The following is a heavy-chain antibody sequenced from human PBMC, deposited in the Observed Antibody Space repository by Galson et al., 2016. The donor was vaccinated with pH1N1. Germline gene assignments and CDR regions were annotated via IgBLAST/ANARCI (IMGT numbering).Heavy chain of an antibody. J-gene: IGHJ3*01. CDR1: GFTFKNYV. CDR3: AKDRSREFLHFPFDAFDV. CDR2: ISGSGGNT. V-gene: IGHV3-23*01. Sequence: SLRLSCATSGFTFKNYVMSWVRQAPGKGLEWVSVISGSGGNTYYADSVKGRFTISRDKFKNTLYLEMNKLKDDDTAVYYCAKDRSREFLHFPFDAFDVWGQWTIVSVSA. D-gene: IGHD3-10*01.